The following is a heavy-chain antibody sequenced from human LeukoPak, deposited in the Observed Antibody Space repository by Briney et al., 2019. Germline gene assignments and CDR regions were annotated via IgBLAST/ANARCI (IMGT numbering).Heavy chain of an antibody. CDR1: GFTFSSYG. J-gene: IGHJ4*02. V-gene: IGHV3-23*01. CDR2: ISGSGGST. D-gene: IGHD6-19*01. Sequence: GGSLRLSCAASGFTFSSYGMSWVRQAPGKGLEWVSAISGSGGSTYYADSVKGRFTTSRDNSKNTLYLQMNSLRAEDTAVYYCASPESSGWYWGQLDYWGQGTLVTVSS. CDR3: ASPESSGWYWGQLDY.